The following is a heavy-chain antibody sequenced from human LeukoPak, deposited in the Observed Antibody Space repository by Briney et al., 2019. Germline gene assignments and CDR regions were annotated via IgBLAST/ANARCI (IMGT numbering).Heavy chain of an antibody. Sequence: SENLSLTCTVSGGSISSGSYYWSWIRQPAGKGLEWIGRIYTSGSTNYNPSLKSRVTISVDTSKNQFSLKLSSVTAADTAVYYCASTYYYGSGSYGYWGQGTLVTVSS. J-gene: IGHJ4*02. CDR3: ASTYYYGSGSYGY. CDR2: IYTSGST. D-gene: IGHD3-10*01. V-gene: IGHV4-61*02. CDR1: GGSISSGSYY.